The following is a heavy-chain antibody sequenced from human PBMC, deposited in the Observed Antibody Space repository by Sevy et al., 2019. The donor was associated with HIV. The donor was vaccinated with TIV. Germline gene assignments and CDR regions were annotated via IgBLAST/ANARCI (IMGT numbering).Heavy chain of an antibody. CDR1: GFTIGNNY. V-gene: IGHV3-53*01. Sequence: GGSLRLSCAASGFTIGNNYMSWVRQAPGKGLEWVSLIYSGGSTYYADSVKGRFTISRDNAKNSLYLQMNSLREEDTAVYYCARPGSGWFEFDSWGQGTLVTVSS. CDR2: IYSGGST. CDR3: ARPGSGWFEFDS. J-gene: IGHJ4*02. D-gene: IGHD6-19*01.